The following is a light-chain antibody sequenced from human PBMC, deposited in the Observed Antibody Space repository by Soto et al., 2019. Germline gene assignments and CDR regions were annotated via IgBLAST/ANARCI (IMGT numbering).Light chain of an antibody. J-gene: IGKJ3*01. CDR3: QQFNSYPRT. CDR1: QGISSA. CDR2: DAS. V-gene: IGKV1-13*02. Sequence: IQLTQSPSSLSASVGARVTITCRASQGISSALAWYQQKPGQAPKLLIYDASSLESGVPSRFSGSGSGTDFTLTISSLQPEDFATYYCQQFNSYPRTFGPGTKVDIK.